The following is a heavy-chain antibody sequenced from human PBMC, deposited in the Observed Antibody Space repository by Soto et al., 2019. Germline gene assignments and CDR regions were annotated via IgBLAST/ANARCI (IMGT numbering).Heavy chain of an antibody. CDR3: ARDFSTGSYYYYGMDV. CDR2: IYYSGST. J-gene: IGHJ6*02. Sequence: SETLSLTCTVSGGSISSYYWSWIRQPPGKGLEWIGYIYYSGSTNYNPSLKSRVTISVDTSKNQFSLKLSSVTAADTAVYYCARDFSTGSYYYYGMDVWGQGTTVTVSS. D-gene: IGHD4-17*01. CDR1: GGSISSYY. V-gene: IGHV4-59*01.